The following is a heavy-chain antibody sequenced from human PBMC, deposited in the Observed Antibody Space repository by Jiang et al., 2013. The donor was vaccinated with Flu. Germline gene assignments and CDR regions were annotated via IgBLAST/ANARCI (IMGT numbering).Heavy chain of an antibody. CDR3: AKQGDYNSDWNEPYFDY. CDR2: IYYSGST. CDR1: GGSISSSSYY. V-gene: IGHV4-39*01. D-gene: IGHD1-1*01. Sequence: CTVSGGSISSSSYYWGWIRQPPGKGLEWIGSIYYSGSTYYNPSLKSRVTISVDTSKNQFSLNLTSVTAADTAVYYCAKQGDYNSDWNEPYFDYWGQGTLVTVSS. J-gene: IGHJ4*02.